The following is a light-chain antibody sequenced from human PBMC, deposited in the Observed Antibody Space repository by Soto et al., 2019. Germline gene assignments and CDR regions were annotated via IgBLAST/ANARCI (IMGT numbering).Light chain of an antibody. J-gene: IGKJ1*01. CDR3: QQYYASSWT. V-gene: IGKV3-20*01. CDR2: AAS. CDR1: QSISRTY. Sequence: EIVLTQSPGTLSLSPGERATLSCRASQSISRTYLAWYRQKPGQAPRLLIYAASSRATGIPDRFSGSGSGTDVTLTISRLEPEDFAVYYCQQYYASSWTFGQGTRVEIK.